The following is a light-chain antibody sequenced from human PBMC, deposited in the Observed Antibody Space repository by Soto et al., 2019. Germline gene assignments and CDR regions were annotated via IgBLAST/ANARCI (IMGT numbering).Light chain of an antibody. CDR3: SSYTSSTTPVV. CDR2: DVS. V-gene: IGLV2-14*03. J-gene: IGLJ2*01. Sequence: QSVLTQPASVSGSPGQSITISCTGTSSDVGGYNYVSWYQQHPGKAPKLMIYDVSNRPSGVSNRFYGSKSGNTASLTISGLQAEDEADYYCSSYTSSTTPVVLGGGTKATVL. CDR1: SSDVGGYNY.